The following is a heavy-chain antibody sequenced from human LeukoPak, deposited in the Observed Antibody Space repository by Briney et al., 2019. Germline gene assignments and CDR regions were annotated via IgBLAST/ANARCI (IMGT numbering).Heavy chain of an antibody. CDR3: ARDGITCTRDY. CDR1: GFLFRSYW. J-gene: IGHJ4*02. D-gene: IGHD1-7*01. Sequence: GPLRLSFSASGFLFRSYWMVWVRQAPGKGLEWVASIDEHGFKTYYAASVTGRFTISKDTAKNSVDLQMNSLRAEDTAVYYCARDGITCTRDYWGQGALVTVSS. CDR2: IDEHGFKT. V-gene: IGHV3-7*01.